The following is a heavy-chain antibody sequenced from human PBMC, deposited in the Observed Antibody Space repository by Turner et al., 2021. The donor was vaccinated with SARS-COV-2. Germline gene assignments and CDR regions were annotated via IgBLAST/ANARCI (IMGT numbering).Heavy chain of an antibody. J-gene: IGHJ5*02. D-gene: IGHD6-25*01. Sequence: VHLVQSGAAVKEPGAPVKFSCMASAYTFIDYIIHCVRQAPGQGVEWMGWINPNGATSYAQRFQGRFIMTRDTSNSTAYMDLSRLISDDTALYYCARGLAAGTSWFDPWGQGTLVTVSS. CDR2: INPNGAT. CDR1: AYTFIDYI. V-gene: IGHV1-2*02. CDR3: ARGLAAGTSWFDP.